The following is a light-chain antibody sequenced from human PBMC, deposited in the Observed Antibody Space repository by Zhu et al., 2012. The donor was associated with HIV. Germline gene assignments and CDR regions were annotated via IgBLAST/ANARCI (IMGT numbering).Light chain of an antibody. Sequence: EIVMTQSPATLSVSPGERVTLSCRASQSVSSNLAWYQQKPGQAPRLLIYGASTRATGVPAGFSGSGSGTEFTLTISSLQSEDFAVYFCQQYNNWPPLFTFGPGTKVDIK. CDR3: QQYNNWPPLFT. CDR1: QSVSSN. CDR2: GAS. J-gene: IGKJ3*01. V-gene: IGKV3-15*01.